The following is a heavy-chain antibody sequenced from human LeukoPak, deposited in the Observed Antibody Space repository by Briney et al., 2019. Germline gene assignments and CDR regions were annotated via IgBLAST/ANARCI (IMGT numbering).Heavy chain of an antibody. CDR2: IYTSGST. V-gene: IGHV4-61*09. J-gene: IGHJ4*02. D-gene: IGHD3-22*01. CDR3: ARHLFGSGYYPDY. Sequence: SETLSLTCTVSGGSISSSSYYWGWIRQPAGKGLEWIGHIYTSGSTNYNPSLKSRVTISVDTSKNQFSLKLTSVTAADTAVYYCARHLFGSGYYPDYWGQGTLVTVSS. CDR1: GGSISSSSYY.